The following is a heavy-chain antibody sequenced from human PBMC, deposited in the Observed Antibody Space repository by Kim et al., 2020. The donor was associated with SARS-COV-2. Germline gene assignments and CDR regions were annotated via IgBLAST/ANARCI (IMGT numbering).Heavy chain of an antibody. CDR3: ARDAGIAVAGIGGWHAKVGWFDP. CDR2: IYYSGST. D-gene: IGHD6-19*01. Sequence: SETLSLTCTVSGGSISSYYWSWIRQPPGKGLEWIGYIYYSGSTNYNPSLKSRVTISVDTSKNQFSLKLSSVTAADTAVYYCARDAGIAVAGIGGWHAKVGWFDPWGQGTLVTVSS. V-gene: IGHV4-59*13. J-gene: IGHJ5*02. CDR1: GGSISSYY.